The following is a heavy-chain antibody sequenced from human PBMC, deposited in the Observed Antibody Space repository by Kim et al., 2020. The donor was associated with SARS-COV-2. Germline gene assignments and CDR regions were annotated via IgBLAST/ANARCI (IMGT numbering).Heavy chain of an antibody. Sequence: SETLSLTCTVSGGSISSYYWSWIRQPPGKGLEWIGYIYYSGSTNYNPSLKSRVTISVDTSKNQFSLKLSSVTAADTAVYYCAGRHVDTAMAYGFDYWGQGTLVTVSS. J-gene: IGHJ4*02. V-gene: IGHV4-59*01. CDR3: AGRHVDTAMAYGFDY. CDR2: IYYSGST. D-gene: IGHD5-18*01. CDR1: GGSISSYY.